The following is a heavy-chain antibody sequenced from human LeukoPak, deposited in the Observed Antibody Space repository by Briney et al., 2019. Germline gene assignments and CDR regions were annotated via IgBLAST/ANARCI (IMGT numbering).Heavy chain of an antibody. CDR1: GYTFTSYY. CDR3: ARDGLADRGGDCYSPSDY. CDR2: INLSGGST. D-gene: IGHD2-21*02. V-gene: IGHV1-46*01. J-gene: IGHJ4*02. Sequence: ASVKASCKASGYTFTSYYMHWVRQAPGQGLEWMGIINLSGGSTTYAQKFPSRATTTRDTSTSTLSRELSSLRSGDTAVHHCARDGLADRGGDCYSPSDYWGQGTLVTVSS.